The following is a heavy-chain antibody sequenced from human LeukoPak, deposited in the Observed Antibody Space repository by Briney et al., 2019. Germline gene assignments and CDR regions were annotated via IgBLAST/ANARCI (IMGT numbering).Heavy chain of an antibody. CDR3: AKGYGGTDY. J-gene: IGHJ4*02. D-gene: IGHD4-23*01. CDR1: GGSFSGYY. Sequence: SETLSLTCAVYGGSFSGYYWSWIRQPPGKGLEWIGEINHSGSTNYNPSLKSRVTISVDTSKNQFSLKLSSVTAEDTAVYYCAKGYGGTDYWGQGTLVTVS. V-gene: IGHV4-34*01. CDR2: INHSGST.